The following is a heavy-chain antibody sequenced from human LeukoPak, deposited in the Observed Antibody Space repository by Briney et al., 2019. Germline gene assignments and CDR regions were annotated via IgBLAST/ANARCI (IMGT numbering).Heavy chain of an antibody. CDR3: ARDTDYGDYEIGLYYYYYMDV. D-gene: IGHD4-17*01. J-gene: IGHJ6*03. V-gene: IGHV1-8*01. CDR2: MNPNSGNT. Sequence: ASVKVSCKASGYTFTSYGINWVRQATGQGLEWMGWMNPNSGNTGYAQKFQGRVTMTRNTSISTAYMELSSLRSDDTAVYYCARDTDYGDYEIGLYYYYYMDVWGKGTTVTVSS. CDR1: GYTFTSYG.